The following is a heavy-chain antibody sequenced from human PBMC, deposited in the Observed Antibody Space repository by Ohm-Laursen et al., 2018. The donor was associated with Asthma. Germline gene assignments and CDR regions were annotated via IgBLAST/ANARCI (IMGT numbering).Heavy chain of an antibody. Sequence: SLRLSCAASGFTFSSYDMHWVRQAPGKGLEWVAVISYDGSNQYYADSVKGRFTISRDNSKNTLYLQMNSLRVEDTAVHYCAKDPQYSGSYGGIDYWGQGTLVTVSS. CDR2: ISYDGSNQ. V-gene: IGHV3-30*18. CDR1: GFTFSSYD. J-gene: IGHJ4*02. CDR3: AKDPQYSGSYGGIDY. D-gene: IGHD1-26*01.